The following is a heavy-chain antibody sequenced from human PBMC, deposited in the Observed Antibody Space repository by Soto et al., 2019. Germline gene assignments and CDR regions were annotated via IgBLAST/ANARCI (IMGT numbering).Heavy chain of an antibody. Sequence: QVQLVESGGGVVQPGRSLRLSCAASGFTFSSYAMHWVRQAPGKGLEWVAVISYDGSNKYYADSVKGRFTISRDNSKNTLYLQMNSLRVEDTGVYYCGRTEALGYSGYDFDYWGQGTLVTVSS. V-gene: IGHV3-30-3*01. D-gene: IGHD5-12*01. CDR1: GFTFSSYA. CDR2: ISYDGSNK. CDR3: GRTEALGYSGYDFDY. J-gene: IGHJ4*02.